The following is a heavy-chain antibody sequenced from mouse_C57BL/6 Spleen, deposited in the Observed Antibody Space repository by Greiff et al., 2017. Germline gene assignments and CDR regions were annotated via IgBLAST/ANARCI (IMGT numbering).Heavy chain of an antibody. Sequence: EVQLQQSGAELVRPGASVKLSCTASGFNFKDYYMHWVKQRPEQGLEWIGWIDPENGDTEYASKFQGKATITADTSSNTAYLQLSSLTSEDTAVYYSTTDYDDYWGQGTTLTVSS. CDR3: TTDYDDY. CDR1: GFNFKDYY. J-gene: IGHJ2*01. V-gene: IGHV14-4*01. CDR2: IDPENGDT.